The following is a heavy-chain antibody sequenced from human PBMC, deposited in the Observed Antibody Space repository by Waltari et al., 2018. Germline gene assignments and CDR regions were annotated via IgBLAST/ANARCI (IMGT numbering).Heavy chain of an antibody. CDR1: GFTFSSYD. CDR3: ARYYSSSWYSERYFDL. J-gene: IGHJ2*01. Sequence: VQLVESGGGLVQPGGSLRLSCAASGFTFSSYDMHWVRQATGKGLEWVSAIGTAGDTYYPGSVKGRFTISRENAKNSLYLQMNSLRAGDTAVYYCARYYSSSWYSERYFDLWGRGTLVTVSS. D-gene: IGHD6-13*01. CDR2: IGTAGDT. V-gene: IGHV3-13*01.